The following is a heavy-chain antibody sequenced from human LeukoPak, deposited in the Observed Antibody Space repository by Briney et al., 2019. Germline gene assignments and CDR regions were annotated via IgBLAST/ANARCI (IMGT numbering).Heavy chain of an antibody. Sequence: QPGGSLRLSCAASGFTLSSYAMHWVRQAPGKGLEWVAVISYDGSNKYYADSVKGRFTISSDNSKNTLYLQMNSLSAEDTAVYYWSRASNGDLLLFDYWGQGTLVTVSS. CDR2: ISYDGSNK. CDR1: GFTLSSYA. V-gene: IGHV3-30-3*01. CDR3: SRASNGDLLLFDY. D-gene: IGHD3/OR15-3a*01. J-gene: IGHJ4*02.